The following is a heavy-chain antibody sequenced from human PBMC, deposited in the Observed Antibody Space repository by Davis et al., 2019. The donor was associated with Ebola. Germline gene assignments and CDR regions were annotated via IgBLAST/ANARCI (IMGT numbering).Heavy chain of an antibody. CDR3: ARLQRYGGYDRDY. D-gene: IGHD5-12*01. Sequence: SETLSLTCAVYGGSFSGYYWSWIRQPPGKGLEWIGEINHSGSTNYNPSLKSRVTISVDTSKNQFFLKLSSVTAADTAVYYCARLQRYGGYDRDYWGQGTLVTVSS. J-gene: IGHJ4*02. CDR1: GGSFSGYY. V-gene: IGHV4-34*01. CDR2: INHSGST.